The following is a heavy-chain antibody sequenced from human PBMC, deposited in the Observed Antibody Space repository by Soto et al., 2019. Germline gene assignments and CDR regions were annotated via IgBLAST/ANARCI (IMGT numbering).Heavy chain of an antibody. J-gene: IGHJ4*02. CDR3: ARDVSSDTTGFRGYDL. D-gene: IGHD3-10*01. CDR2: FIPIFVSA. Sequence: SVKVSCKASGGTVISYAITWVRQAPGKGLEWMGVFIPIFVSAHYAPKFQGRITITADESTSTAYMELSGLTSEDTAIYYCARDVSSDTTGFRGYDLWGQGTQVTVSS. CDR1: GGTVISYA. V-gene: IGHV1-69*13.